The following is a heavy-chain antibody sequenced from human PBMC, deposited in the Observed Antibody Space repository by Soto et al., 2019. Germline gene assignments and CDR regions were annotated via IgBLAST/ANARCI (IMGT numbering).Heavy chain of an antibody. CDR3: ARDTSTTGY. J-gene: IGHJ4*02. CDR2: IIPILGIA. Sequence: QVQLVQSGAEVKKPGSSVKVSCKASGGTFSSYTISWVRQAPGQGLEWMGRIIPILGIANYAQKFQGRGTITANKATSTAYMELSSLRSEDTAVYYCARDTSTTGYWGQGTLVTVSS. CDR1: GGTFSSYT. V-gene: IGHV1-69*08.